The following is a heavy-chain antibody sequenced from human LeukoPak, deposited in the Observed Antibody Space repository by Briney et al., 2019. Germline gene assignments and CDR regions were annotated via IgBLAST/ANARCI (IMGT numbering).Heavy chain of an antibody. D-gene: IGHD4-23*01. V-gene: IGHV1-2*02. CDR2: INPNGGGT. CDR3: ARFYGGNSAYYYMDV. Sequence: ASVKVSCKASGYTFTGYYMHWVRQAPGQGLEWMGWINPNGGGTNYAQKFQGRVTMTRDTSISTAYMELSRLRSDDTAVYYCARFYGGNSAYYYMDVWGKGTTVTVSS. J-gene: IGHJ6*03. CDR1: GYTFTGYY.